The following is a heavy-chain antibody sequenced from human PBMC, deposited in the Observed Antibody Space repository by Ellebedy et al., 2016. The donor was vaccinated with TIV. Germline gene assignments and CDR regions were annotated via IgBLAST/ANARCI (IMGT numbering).Heavy chain of an antibody. D-gene: IGHD3-10*01. Sequence: GGSLRLXXAASGFTFSSSSMNWVRQAPGRGLELVSYISGSSSYISYADSVRGRFTISRDSAGNSLYLQMNGLRVEDTAVYFCARTRGGEFDYWGQGSLVTVSS. CDR3: ARTRGGEFDY. V-gene: IGHV3-21*05. CDR2: ISGSSSYI. CDR1: GFTFSSSS. J-gene: IGHJ4*02.